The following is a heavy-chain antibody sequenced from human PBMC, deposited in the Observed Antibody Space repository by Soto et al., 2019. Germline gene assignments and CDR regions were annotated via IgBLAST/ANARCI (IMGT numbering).Heavy chain of an antibody. V-gene: IGHV1-2*04. CDR3: ARHCDFWSGYDREGYMDV. CDR1: GYTFTGYY. J-gene: IGHJ6*03. D-gene: IGHD3-3*01. Sequence: ASVKVSCKASGYTFTGYYMHWVRQAPGQGLEWMGWINPNSGGTNYAQKFQGWVTMTRDTSISTAYMELSRLRSDDTAVYYCARHCDFWSGYDREGYMDVWGKGTTVTVSS. CDR2: INPNSGGT.